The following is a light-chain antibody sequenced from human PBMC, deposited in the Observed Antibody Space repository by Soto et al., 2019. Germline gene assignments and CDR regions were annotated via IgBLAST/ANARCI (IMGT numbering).Light chain of an antibody. CDR1: QTIDNT. CDR3: QQYNSYWT. Sequence: EIVMTQSPATLSLSPGERATLSCRASQTIDNTLAWYQRKPGQAPRLLIYDASTRATGVPARFSGSGSGTDFTLTISSLQPDDFATYYCQQYNSYWTFGQGTKVDIK. CDR2: DAS. V-gene: IGKV3-15*01. J-gene: IGKJ1*01.